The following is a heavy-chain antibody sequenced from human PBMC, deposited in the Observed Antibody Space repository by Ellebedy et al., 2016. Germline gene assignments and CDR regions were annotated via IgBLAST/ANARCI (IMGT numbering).Heavy chain of an antibody. CDR1: GFTFSSSW. CDR3: ASPGGVIAAYFDY. V-gene: IGHV3-74*01. CDR2: INSDGSST. Sequence: GGSLRLSCAASGFTFSSSWMHWVRQAPGKGPVWLSRINSDGSSTSCADSVKGRFTVSRDNAKNTLYLQMDSLRAEDTAVYYCASPGGVIAAYFDYWGQGTLVTVSS. J-gene: IGHJ4*02. D-gene: IGHD6-13*01.